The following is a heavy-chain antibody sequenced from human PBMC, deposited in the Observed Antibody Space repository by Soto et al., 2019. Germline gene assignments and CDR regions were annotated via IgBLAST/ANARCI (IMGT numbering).Heavy chain of an antibody. CDR3: AKGYSSAWHSSLSS. CDR1: GFNFSNYG. Sequence: EVQLLESGGGLVQPGGSLGLSCAASGFNFSNYGVSWVRQAPGKGLECVSGITGSGDRTSYADSVKGRFTVSRDNSKNTLSLQMNSLRVEDTAIYYCAKGYSSAWHSSLSSWGQGTLVIVSS. D-gene: IGHD6-19*01. J-gene: IGHJ5*02. CDR2: ITGSGDRT. V-gene: IGHV3-23*01.